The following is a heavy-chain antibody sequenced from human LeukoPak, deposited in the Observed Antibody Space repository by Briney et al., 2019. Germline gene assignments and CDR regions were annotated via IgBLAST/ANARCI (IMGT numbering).Heavy chain of an antibody. CDR3: ARQWGDCSSTSCYSAY. CDR2: IYPGDSDT. CDR1: GYSFASYW. V-gene: IGHV5-51*01. D-gene: IGHD2-2*01. J-gene: IGHJ4*02. Sequence: PGESLKISCKGSGYSFASYWIAWVRQMPGKGLEWMGIIYPGDSDTRYSPSFQGEVTISADKSISTAYLQWSSLKASDTAIYYCARQWGDCSSTSCYSAYWGQGTLVTVSS.